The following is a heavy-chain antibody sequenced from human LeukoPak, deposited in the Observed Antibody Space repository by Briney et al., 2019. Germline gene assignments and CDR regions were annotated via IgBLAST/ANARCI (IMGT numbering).Heavy chain of an antibody. V-gene: IGHV3-64D*06. CDR1: GFTLSNYA. J-gene: IGHJ4*02. CDR2: LSADGNSK. CDR3: VRKGWVSGAIDY. D-gene: IGHD6-13*01. Sequence: QAGGSLRLSCSASGFTLSNYAMHWVCQSPGKGLEYVSALSADGNSKFYAESVKGRFTISRDSSNNTLHLQMSSLRPEDTAVYYCVRKGWVSGAIDYWGQGTLVTVSS.